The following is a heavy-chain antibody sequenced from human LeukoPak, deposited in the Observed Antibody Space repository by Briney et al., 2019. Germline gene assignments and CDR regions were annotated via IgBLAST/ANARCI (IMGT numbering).Heavy chain of an antibody. D-gene: IGHD3-22*01. J-gene: IGHJ1*01. CDR3: ARRRYYDGSGYLE. Sequence: SETLSLTCSVSGDSFSRSDSYWDWVRQPPGRGREWIGTIYHSGRTYYSPSLKSRVTMSVDPSNNQFSLNLRSVTAADTAVYYCARRRYYDGSGYLEWGQGTLLSVSS. CDR2: IYHSGRT. CDR1: GDSFSRSDSY. V-gene: IGHV4-39*01.